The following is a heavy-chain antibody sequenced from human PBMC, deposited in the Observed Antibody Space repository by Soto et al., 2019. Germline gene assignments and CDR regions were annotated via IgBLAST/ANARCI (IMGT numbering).Heavy chain of an antibody. J-gene: IGHJ4*02. CDR3: AKDAVSFDRVWLAHV. V-gene: IGHV3-23*01. Sequence: EVQLLESGGGLVQPGGSLRLSCAASGFTFSNYAMIWIRQVPGKGLEWVSGLYGNGGGIHYADSVKGRFTISRDNSAYSVYLQMNNLRVEDTAVYYCAKDAVSFDRVWLAHVWGQGTVVTVSS. CDR1: GFTFSNYA. D-gene: IGHD3-9*01. CDR2: LYGNGGGI.